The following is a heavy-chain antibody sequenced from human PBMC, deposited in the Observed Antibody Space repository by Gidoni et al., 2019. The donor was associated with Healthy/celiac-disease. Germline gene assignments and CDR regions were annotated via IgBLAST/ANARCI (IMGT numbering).Heavy chain of an antibody. V-gene: IGHV3-9*01. CDR1: GFTVVEYA. CDR3: AKGAGSGYYAGWYFDL. CDR2: ISWNSGSI. D-gene: IGHD3-22*01. J-gene: IGHJ2*01. Sequence: EVQLVEPGGVLVQPGRSLRHTCAALGFTVVEYAMHWVRRARGKGLVWVSGISWNSGSIGYADCVKGRFTIGRDNAKNCLYLQMSSLRAEDTALYYCAKGAGSGYYAGWYFDLWGRGTLVTVSS.